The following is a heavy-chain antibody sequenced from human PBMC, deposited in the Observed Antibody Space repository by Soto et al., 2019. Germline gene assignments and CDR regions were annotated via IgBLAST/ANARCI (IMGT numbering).Heavy chain of an antibody. J-gene: IGHJ6*03. V-gene: IGHV4-34*01. D-gene: IGHD5-12*01. Sequence: SQTLSLTCAVYGGSFSGYYWSWIRQPPGKGLEWIGEINHSGSTNYNPSLKSRVTISVATSKNQFSLKLSSVTAADTAVYYCARGRPRGLRVNYYYMDVWGKGTTVTVSS. CDR3: ARGRPRGLRVNYYYMDV. CDR1: GGSFSGYY. CDR2: INHSGST.